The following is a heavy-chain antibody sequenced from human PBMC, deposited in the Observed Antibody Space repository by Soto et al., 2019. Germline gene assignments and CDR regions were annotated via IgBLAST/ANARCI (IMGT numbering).Heavy chain of an antibody. J-gene: IGHJ4*02. CDR2: IYYSGST. D-gene: IGHD6-13*01. V-gene: IGHV4-59*12. CDR1: GGSISSYY. CDR3: ASSSWYSIDY. Sequence: SETLSLTCTVSGGSISSYYWSWIRQPPGKGLEWIGYIYYSGSTYYNPSLKSRVTISVDKSKNQFFLNLSPVTAADTAVYYCASSSWYSIDYWGQGTLVTVSS.